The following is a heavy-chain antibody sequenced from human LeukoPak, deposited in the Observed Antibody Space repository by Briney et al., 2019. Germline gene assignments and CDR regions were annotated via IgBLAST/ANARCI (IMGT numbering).Heavy chain of an antibody. Sequence: PGGSLRLSCAASGFTFSSYSMNWVRQAPGKGLEWVSSISSGSSYIYYADSVKGRFTISRDNAKNSLYLQMNSLRAEDTAVYYCARGGYGYNFFDYWGQGTLVTVSS. D-gene: IGHD5-24*01. CDR2: ISSGSSYI. J-gene: IGHJ4*02. V-gene: IGHV3-21*01. CDR1: GFTFSSYS. CDR3: ARGGYGYNFFDY.